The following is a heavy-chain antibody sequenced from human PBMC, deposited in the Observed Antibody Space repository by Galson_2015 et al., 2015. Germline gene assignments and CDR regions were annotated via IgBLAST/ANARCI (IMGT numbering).Heavy chain of an antibody. CDR1: GFTFSSYE. V-gene: IGHV3-23*01. CDR3: AKEPFDSSGYYYEF. J-gene: IGHJ4*02. CDR2: ISGSGGRT. D-gene: IGHD3-22*01. Sequence: SLRLSCAASGFTFSSYEMNWVRQAPGKGLEWVSAISGSGGRTYYADSVKGRFSISRDNSKNTLYQQMNSLRAEDTAVYYCAKEPFDSSGYYYEFWGQGTLVTVSS.